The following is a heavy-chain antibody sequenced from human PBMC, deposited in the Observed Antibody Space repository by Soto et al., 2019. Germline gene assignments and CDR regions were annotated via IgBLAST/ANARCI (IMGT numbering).Heavy chain of an antibody. Sequence: PSETLSLTCIVSGESIRSSSYYWGWIRQPPGKGLEWIGSIYYSGRTYYNPSFKSRVTISIDTSKNQFSLKLSSVTATDTAVYYCARQRTTVVTQAYFDHWGQGALVTVSS. V-gene: IGHV4-39*01. CDR2: IYYSGRT. CDR3: ARQRTTVVTQAYFDH. J-gene: IGHJ4*02. D-gene: IGHD2-21*02. CDR1: GESIRSSSYY.